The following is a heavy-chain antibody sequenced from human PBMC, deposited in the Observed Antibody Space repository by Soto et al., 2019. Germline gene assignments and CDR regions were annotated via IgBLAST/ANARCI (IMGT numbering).Heavy chain of an antibody. V-gene: IGHV1-69*01. CDR3: ARDLRRTGGATHSYYYCMDF. CDR1: GGTFSSYA. D-gene: IGHD1-26*01. CDR2: IIPIFGTA. Sequence: QVQLVQSGAEVKKPGSSVKVSCKASGGTFSSYAISWVRQAPGQGLEWMGGIIPIFGTANYAQKFQGRVTITAEESASTAYMELSSLSSEAKAVYYCARDLRRTGGATHSYYYCMDFWGQGTTVTFSS. J-gene: IGHJ6*02.